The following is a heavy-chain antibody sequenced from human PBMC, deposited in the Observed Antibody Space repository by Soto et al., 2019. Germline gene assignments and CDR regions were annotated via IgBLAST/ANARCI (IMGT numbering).Heavy chain of an antibody. CDR2: ISAYNGNT. V-gene: IGHV1-18*01. J-gene: IGHJ6*02. CDR1: GGTFSSYA. CDR3: ARETYYDFWSGYGDYYYGMDV. D-gene: IGHD3-3*01. Sequence: GASVKVSCKASGGTFSSYAISWVRQAPGQGLEWMGWISAYNGNTNYAQKLQGRVTMTTDTSTSTAYMELRSLRSDDTAVYYCARETYYDFWSGYGDYYYGMDVWGQGTTVTVSS.